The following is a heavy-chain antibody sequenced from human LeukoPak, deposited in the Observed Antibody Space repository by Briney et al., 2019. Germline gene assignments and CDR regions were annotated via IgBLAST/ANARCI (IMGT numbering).Heavy chain of an antibody. CDR2: IYYSGST. CDR3: ATVAIWDGPLS. J-gene: IGHJ5*02. CDR1: GGSISSSTYY. Sequence: PSETLSLTCTVSGGSISSSTYYWGWIRQPPGKGLEWIGSIYYSGSTYYNPSLKSRVSISVDTSKNQFSLKLNSVTAADTAVYYCATVAIWDGPLSWRQGTLVTVSS. V-gene: IGHV4-39*01. D-gene: IGHD3-16*01.